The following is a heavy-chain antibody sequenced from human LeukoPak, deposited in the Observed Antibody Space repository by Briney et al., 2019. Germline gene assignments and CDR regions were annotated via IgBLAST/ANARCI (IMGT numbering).Heavy chain of an antibody. J-gene: IGHJ4*02. CDR3: AREVYYDSSGYYN. Sequence: ASVKVSCKASGYTFTSYDINWVRQATGQGLEWMGWMNPNSGNTGYAQKLQGRVTITRNTSISTAYMELSSPRSEDTAVYYCAREVYYDSSGYYNWGQGTLVTVSS. V-gene: IGHV1-8*03. CDR1: GYTFTSYD. D-gene: IGHD3-22*01. CDR2: MNPNSGNT.